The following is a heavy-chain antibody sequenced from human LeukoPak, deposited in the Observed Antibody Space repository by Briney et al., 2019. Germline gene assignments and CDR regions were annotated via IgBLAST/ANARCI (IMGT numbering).Heavy chain of an antibody. CDR3: ASYHYDSTLGY. CDR1: GGSISSYY. V-gene: IGHV4-59*01. D-gene: IGHD3-22*01. J-gene: IGHJ4*02. CDR2: IYYSGST. Sequence: SETLSLTCTVSGGSISSYYWSWIRQPPGKGLEWIGYIYYSGSTNYNPSLKSRVTISVDTSKNQFSLKLSSVTAADTAVYYCASYHYDSTLGYWGQGTLVTVSS.